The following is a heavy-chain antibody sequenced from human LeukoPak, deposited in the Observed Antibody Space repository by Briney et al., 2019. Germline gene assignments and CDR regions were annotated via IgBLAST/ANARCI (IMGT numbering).Heavy chain of an antibody. CDR3: ARVSLGNNYGSGSYDY. CDR1: GFTFSSYN. J-gene: IGHJ4*02. D-gene: IGHD3-10*01. V-gene: IGHV3-21*01. CDR2: INSGSTYI. Sequence: GESLKISCAASGFTFSSYNMNWVRQAPGKGLEWVSSINSGSTYINYADSVKGRFTISRDNAENSLYLQMSSLRAEDTAVYYCARVSLGNNYGSGSYDYWGQGTLVTVSS.